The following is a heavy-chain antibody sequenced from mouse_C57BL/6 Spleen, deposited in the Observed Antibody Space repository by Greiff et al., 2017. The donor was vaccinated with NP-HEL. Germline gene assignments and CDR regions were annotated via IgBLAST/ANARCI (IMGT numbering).Heavy chain of an antibody. CDR3: ARSSYGRVRSWFAY. D-gene: IGHD1-1*01. J-gene: IGHJ3*01. V-gene: IGHV1-26*01. CDR1: GYTFTDYY. CDR2: INPNNGGT. Sequence: VQLQQSGPELVKPGASVKISCKASGYTFTDYYMNWVKQSHGKSLEWIGDINPNNGGTSYNQKFKGKATLTVDKSSSTAYMELRSLTSEDSAVYYCARSSYGRVRSWFAYWGQGTLVTVSA.